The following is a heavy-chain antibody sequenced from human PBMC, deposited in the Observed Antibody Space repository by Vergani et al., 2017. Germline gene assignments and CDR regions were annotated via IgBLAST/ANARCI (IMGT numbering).Heavy chain of an antibody. J-gene: IGHJ4*02. D-gene: IGHD6-13*01. CDR2: IRYDGSNK. Sequence: QVQLVESGGGVVQPGGSLRLSCAASGFTFSSYGMHWVRQAPGKGLEWVAFIRYDGSNKYYADSVKGRFTISRDNSKNTLYLQMTSLRAEDTAVYYCAKGRHRGIAAAPTDYWGQGTLVTVSS. CDR1: GFTFSSYG. CDR3: AKGRHRGIAAAPTDY. V-gene: IGHV3-30*02.